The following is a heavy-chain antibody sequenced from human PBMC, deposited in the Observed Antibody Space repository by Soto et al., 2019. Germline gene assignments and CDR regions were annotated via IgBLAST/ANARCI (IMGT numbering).Heavy chain of an antibody. V-gene: IGHV3-23*01. CDR3: EKGPGSGITWYFDY. D-gene: IGHD1-26*01. CDR2: ISGSGGST. CDR1: GVTFSSYS. J-gene: IGHJ4*02. Sequence: GSLRLSCADSGVTFSSYSMNRVRQAPGKGLEWVSAISGSGGSTYYADSVKGRFTISRDNSKNTLYLQMNSLRAEDTAVYYCEKGPGSGITWYFDYCGQGILVSVYS.